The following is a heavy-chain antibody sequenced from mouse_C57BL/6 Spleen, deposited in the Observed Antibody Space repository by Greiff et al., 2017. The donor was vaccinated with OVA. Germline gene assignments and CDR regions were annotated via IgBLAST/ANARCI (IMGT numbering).Heavy chain of an antibody. V-gene: IGHV3-6*01. CDR3: ARRNWDGGYFDV. D-gene: IGHD4-1*01. Sequence: EVHLVESGPGLVKPSPSLSLTCSVTGYSITSGYYWNWIRQLPGNKLEWMGYISYDGSTNYNPSLKNRTSITPDTSKTQFYLKLKSGTTEDAATYYCARRNWDGGYFDVWGTGTTVTVSS. J-gene: IGHJ1*03. CDR2: ISYDGST. CDR1: GYSITSGYY.